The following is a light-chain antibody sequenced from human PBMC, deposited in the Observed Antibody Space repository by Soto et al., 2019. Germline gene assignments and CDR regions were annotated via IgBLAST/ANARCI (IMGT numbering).Light chain of an antibody. J-gene: IGKJ3*01. Sequence: PGDRATLSCRSSQSAYSSYLSWYQQKPGQAPRLLIYGASNRATGIPDRFSGSGSGTDFTLSISRLEPEDFAVYYCQQYSDSPFTFGPGTKVDIK. CDR3: QQYSDSPFT. CDR2: GAS. CDR1: QSAYSSY. V-gene: IGKV3-20*01.